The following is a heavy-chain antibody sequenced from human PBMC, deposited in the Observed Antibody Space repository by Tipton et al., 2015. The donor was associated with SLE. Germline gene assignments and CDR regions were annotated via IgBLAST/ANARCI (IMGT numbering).Heavy chain of an antibody. V-gene: IGHV3-23*01. CDR2: ISGSGGST. Sequence: GSLRLSCAASGFTFSDYAMSWVRQALGRGLEWVSTISGSGGSTYYADSVKGRFTISRDNSKNTLYLQMNSLRAEDTAVYYCAREVPGDAFDIWGQGTMVTVSS. J-gene: IGHJ3*02. CDR3: AREVPGDAFDI. CDR1: GFTFSDYA.